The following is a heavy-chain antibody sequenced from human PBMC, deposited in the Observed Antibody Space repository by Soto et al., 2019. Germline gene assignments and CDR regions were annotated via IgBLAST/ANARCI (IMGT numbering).Heavy chain of an antibody. CDR2: IWYDGSNK. CDR3: ARVNRRSFYVSSCKYYYGLDF. Sequence: PGGSLRLSCAASGFTFISYGMHWVRQAPCKGLEWVAVIWYDGSNKYYADSVKGRFTISRDNSKNTLYLQMNSLRAEDTAVYYCARVNRRSFYVSSCKYYYGLDFSAQGTTVPVAS. J-gene: IGHJ6*02. V-gene: IGHV3-33*01. D-gene: IGHD3-10*02. CDR1: GFTFISYG.